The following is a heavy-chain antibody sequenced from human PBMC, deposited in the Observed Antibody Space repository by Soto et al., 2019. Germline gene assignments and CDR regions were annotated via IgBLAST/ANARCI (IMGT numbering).Heavy chain of an antibody. CDR3: ARHGTDIVLVPAAMEDYYYYGMDV. CDR2: IYPGDSDT. D-gene: IGHD2-2*01. Sequence: GESLKISCKGSGYSFIDYWIGWVRQVPGKGLEWMGVIYPGDSDTRYSPSFQGQVTISADKSISTAYLQWSSLKASDTAMYYCARHGTDIVLVPAAMEDYYYYGMDVWGQGTTVTVSS. J-gene: IGHJ6*02. CDR1: GYSFIDYW. V-gene: IGHV5-51*01.